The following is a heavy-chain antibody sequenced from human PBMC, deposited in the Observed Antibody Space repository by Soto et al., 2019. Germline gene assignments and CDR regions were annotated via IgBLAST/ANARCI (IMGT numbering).Heavy chain of an antibody. CDR2: IYHSGST. CDR3: ARVPDY. J-gene: IGHJ4*02. V-gene: IGHV4-30-2*01. Sequence: PSETLSLTCAVSGCSISSGGYSWSWIRQPPGKGLEWIAYIYHSGSTYYNPSLKSRVTISVDRSKNQFSLKLSSVTAADTAVYYCARVPDYWGQGTLVTVSS. CDR1: GCSISSGGYS.